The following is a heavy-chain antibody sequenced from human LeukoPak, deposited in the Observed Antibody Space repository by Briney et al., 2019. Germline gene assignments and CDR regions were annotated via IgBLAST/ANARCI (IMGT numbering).Heavy chain of an antibody. CDR1: GYTFTSYA. CDR3: ARGRISGWLIDY. D-gene: IGHD6-19*01. J-gene: IGHJ4*02. V-gene: IGHV1-3*01. CDR2: INAGNGNT. Sequence: GASVKVSCKASGYTFTSYAMHWVRQAPGQRLEWMGWINAGNGNTKYSQKFQGRVTITRNTSISTAYMELSSLRSEDTAVYYCARGRISGWLIDYWGQGTLVTVSS.